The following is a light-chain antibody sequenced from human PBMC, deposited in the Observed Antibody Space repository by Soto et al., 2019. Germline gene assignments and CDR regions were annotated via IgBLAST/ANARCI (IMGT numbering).Light chain of an antibody. J-gene: IGKJ2*01. CDR1: QSVSSNY. CDR2: DAS. Sequence: EIVLTQSPGTLSLSPGERATLSCRASQSVSSNYLAWYQQKPGQAPRLLIYDASYRTTGIPDRFSGSGSGTDFTLTISRLEPEDFAVYYCQQYAGSPYTFGQGTRLEIK. V-gene: IGKV3-20*01. CDR3: QQYAGSPYT.